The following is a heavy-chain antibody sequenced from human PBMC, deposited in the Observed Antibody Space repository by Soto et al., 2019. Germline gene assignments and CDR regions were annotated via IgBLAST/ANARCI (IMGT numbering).Heavy chain of an antibody. CDR3: AAYSYGGYGMDV. CDR2: MNPNSGNT. Sequence: QVQLVQSGAEVKKPGASVKVSCKASGYTFTSYDINWVRQATGQGVEWMGWMNPNSGNTGYAQKFQGRVTMTRNTSISTAYMELSSLGSEDTAVYSCAAYSYGGYGMDVWGQGTTVTVSS. D-gene: IGHD5-18*01. V-gene: IGHV1-8*01. J-gene: IGHJ6*02. CDR1: GYTFTSYD.